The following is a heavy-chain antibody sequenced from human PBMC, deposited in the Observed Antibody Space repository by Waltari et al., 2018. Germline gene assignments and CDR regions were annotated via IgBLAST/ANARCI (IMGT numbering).Heavy chain of an antibody. CDR2: INWNSGSI. CDR3: AKEGKYASGWAYFDY. CDR1: GFIFDDYV. D-gene: IGHD6-19*01. Sequence: EVQLVESGGGLVQPGTSLRLSCVASGFIFDDYVMNGVRQAPGKGLEWVSGINWNSGSIAYADSVKGRFIISRDNAKNSLYLQLNSLRPEDTALYYCAKEGKYASGWAYFDYWGQGTLVTVSS. V-gene: IGHV3-9*01. J-gene: IGHJ4*02.